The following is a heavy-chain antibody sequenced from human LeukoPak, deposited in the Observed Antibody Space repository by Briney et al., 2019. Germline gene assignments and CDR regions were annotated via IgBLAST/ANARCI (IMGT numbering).Heavy chain of an antibody. J-gene: IGHJ4*02. V-gene: IGHV4-59*08. Sequence: SETLSLTCTVSGGSISSYYWSWIRQPPGKGLEWIGYIYYGGSTNYNPSLKSRVTISVDTSKNQFSLKLSSVTAADTAVYYCARHVSSGSSCDYWGQGTLVTVSS. CDR1: GGSISSYY. D-gene: IGHD6-13*01. CDR2: IYYGGST. CDR3: ARHVSSGSSCDY.